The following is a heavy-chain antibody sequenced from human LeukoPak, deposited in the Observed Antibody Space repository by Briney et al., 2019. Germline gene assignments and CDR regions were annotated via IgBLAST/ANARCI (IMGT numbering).Heavy chain of an antibody. CDR2: IKQDGSEK. CDR1: GFTFSTYW. D-gene: IGHD3-22*01. Sequence: GGSLRPSCAASGFTFSTYWMSWVRQAPGKGLEWVANIKQDGSEKYYVDSVKGRFTVSRDNTKNSLYLQMHSLTAEDTAVYYCARDLRGLNFYDRSDYWGQGTLVTVSS. J-gene: IGHJ4*02. CDR3: ARDLRGLNFYDRSDY. V-gene: IGHV3-7*01.